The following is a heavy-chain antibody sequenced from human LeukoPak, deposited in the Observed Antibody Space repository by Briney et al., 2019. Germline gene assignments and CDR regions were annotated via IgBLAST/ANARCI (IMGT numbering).Heavy chain of an antibody. CDR1: GGSFSGYY. CDR3: ASSYDYVWGSYRPPYFDY. J-gene: IGHJ4*02. D-gene: IGHD3-16*02. Sequence: SETLSLTCAVYGGSFSGYYWSWIRQPPGKGLEGIGEINHSGSTNYNPSLKSRVTISVDTSKNQFSLKLSSVTAADTAVYYCASSYDYVWGSYRPPYFDYWGQGTLVTVSS. V-gene: IGHV4-34*01. CDR2: INHSGST.